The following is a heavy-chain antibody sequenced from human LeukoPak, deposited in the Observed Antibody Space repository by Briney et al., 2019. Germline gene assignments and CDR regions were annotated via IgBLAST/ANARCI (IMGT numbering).Heavy chain of an antibody. CDR3: ARGGLAAAANYYYYYMDV. J-gene: IGHJ6*03. CDR2: IYYSGST. CDR1: GGSISSHY. Sequence: PSETLSLTCTVSGGSISSHYWSWIRQPPGKGLEWIGYIYYSGSTNYNPSLKSRVTISVDTSKNQFSLKLSSVTAADTAVYYCARGGLAAAANYYYYYMDVWGKGTTVTVSS. V-gene: IGHV4-59*11. D-gene: IGHD6-13*01.